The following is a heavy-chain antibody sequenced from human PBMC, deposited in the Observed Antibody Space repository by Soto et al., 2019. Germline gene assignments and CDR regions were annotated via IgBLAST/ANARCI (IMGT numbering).Heavy chain of an antibody. CDR2: IYYSGST. CDR3: ARRGYYGAGSYLFWFDP. CDR1: GGSIISSSYY. Sequence: SEALSLTCTVSGGSIISSSYYWGLIRQPPGKGLEWIGSIYYSGSTYYNPSLKSRVTISVDTSKNQFSLKLSSVTAADTAVYYCARRGYYGAGSYLFWFDPWGQGTLVTVSS. V-gene: IGHV4-39*01. J-gene: IGHJ5*02. D-gene: IGHD3-10*01.